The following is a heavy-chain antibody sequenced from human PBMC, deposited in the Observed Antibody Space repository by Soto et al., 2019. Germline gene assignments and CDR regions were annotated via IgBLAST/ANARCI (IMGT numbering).Heavy chain of an antibody. J-gene: IGHJ6*02. Sequence: PGGSLRLSCAASGFTFSSYSMNWVRQAPGKGLEWVSYISSSSSTIYYADSVKGRFTISRDNAKNSLYLQMNSLRDEDTAVYYCARDYRVVTDTPRKPPQPRVYYYYGMDVWGQGTTVTVSS. CDR3: ARDYRVVTDTPRKPPQPRVYYYYGMDV. D-gene: IGHD4-4*01. V-gene: IGHV3-48*02. CDR1: GFTFSSYS. CDR2: ISSSSSTI.